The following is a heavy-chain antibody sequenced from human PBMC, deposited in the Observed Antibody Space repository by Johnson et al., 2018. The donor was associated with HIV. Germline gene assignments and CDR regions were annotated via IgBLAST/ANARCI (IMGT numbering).Heavy chain of an antibody. CDR2: SRNKANNYIT. CDR3: ARGRGALDI. V-gene: IGHV3-72*01. D-gene: IGHD3-16*01. CDR1: GFSFSDHY. Sequence: VQLVESGGGLVQPGGSLRLSCAASGFSFSDHYMDWVRQAPGKGLEWVGRSRNKANNYITPYAASVKGRFTISSDDSQKSLYLQRNSLRAEDTAVYYCARGRGALDIWGQGTKVTVSS. J-gene: IGHJ3*02.